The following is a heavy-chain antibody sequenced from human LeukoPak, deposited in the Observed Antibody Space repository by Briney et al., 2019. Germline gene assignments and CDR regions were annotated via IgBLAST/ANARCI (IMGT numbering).Heavy chain of an antibody. Sequence: ASVKVSCKASGYTFTTYGFNWVRQAPGQGLEWMGWISANNGNTNYAQKLQGRVTVTTDTSTSTAYMELRSLRSDDTAVYYCARAGSTWSPDYWGQGTLVTVSS. D-gene: IGHD6-13*01. J-gene: IGHJ4*02. CDR3: ARAGSTWSPDY. V-gene: IGHV1-18*01. CDR2: ISANNGNT. CDR1: GYTFTTYG.